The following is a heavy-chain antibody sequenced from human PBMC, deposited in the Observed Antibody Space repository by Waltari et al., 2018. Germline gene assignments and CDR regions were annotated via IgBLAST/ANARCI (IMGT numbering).Heavy chain of an antibody. Sequence: QVQLVQSGAEVKKPGASVKVSCKASGYTFSDYGISWVRQATGQGLEGMGWISRNNGHTNHAQKFQGRLIMTEDTAATTVYMELTYLTSDDTAVYYCARERHRLMEEGYLMALDPWGQGTLVTVSS. D-gene: IGHD3-3*01. J-gene: IGHJ5*02. CDR2: ISRNNGHT. CDR3: ARERHRLMEEGYLMALDP. CDR1: GYTFSDYG. V-gene: IGHV1-18*01.